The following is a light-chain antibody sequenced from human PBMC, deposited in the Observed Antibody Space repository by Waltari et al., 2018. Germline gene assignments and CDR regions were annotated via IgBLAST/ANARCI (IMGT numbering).Light chain of an antibody. CDR2: EVN. V-gene: IGLV2-14*01. CDR3: SSFTSRHLYV. J-gene: IGLJ1*01. Sequence: QSALTQPASVSGSPGQSITISCTGSSSDVGGYNYVSWYQHYPGKVPKIMIYEVNNRPSGVSSRFSGSKSGNTASLTISGLQADDEADYYCSSFTSRHLYVFGTGTAVTVL. CDR1: SSDVGGYNY.